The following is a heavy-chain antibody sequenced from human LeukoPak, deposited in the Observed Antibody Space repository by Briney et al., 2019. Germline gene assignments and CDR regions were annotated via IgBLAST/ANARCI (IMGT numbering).Heavy chain of an antibody. Sequence: ASVKVSCKASGYTFTSYDINWVRQATGQGLEWMGWMNPNSGNTGYAQKFQGRVTITRNTSISTAYMELSSLRSEDTAVYYCARGSMGSSGYYEPLVDYWGQGTLVTVSS. CDR2: MNPNSGNT. V-gene: IGHV1-8*03. CDR1: GYTFTSYD. D-gene: IGHD3-22*01. J-gene: IGHJ4*02. CDR3: ARGSMGSSGYYEPLVDY.